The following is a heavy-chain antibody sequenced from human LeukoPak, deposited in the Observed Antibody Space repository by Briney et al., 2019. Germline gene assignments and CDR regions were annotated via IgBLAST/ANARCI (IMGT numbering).Heavy chain of an antibody. V-gene: IGHV3-7*01. CDR1: GFTFNNYW. Sequence: GSLRLSCAASGFTFNNYWMSWVRQAPGKGLEWVANIKEDGSAKNYVDSVKGRFTISRDSAKNSLYLQMNSLRAEDTAVYYCARERYYSGWSEGKAIIYWGQGTLVTVSS. CDR2: IKEDGSAK. D-gene: IGHD6-19*01. CDR3: ARERYYSGWSEGKAIIY. J-gene: IGHJ4*02.